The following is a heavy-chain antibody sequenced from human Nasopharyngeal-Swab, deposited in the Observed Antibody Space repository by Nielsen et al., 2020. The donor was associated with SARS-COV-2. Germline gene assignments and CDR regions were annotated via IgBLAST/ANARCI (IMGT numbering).Heavy chain of an antibody. CDR2: INHSGST. CDR3: ARGLSGVVPAPILGLGPYYSYYYMDV. V-gene: IGHV4-34*01. CDR1: GGSFTSSN. D-gene: IGHD2-2*01. Sequence: SETLSLTCVVYGGSFTSSNWGWIRQPPGKGLEWIAEINHSGSTNYNPSLKSRVTLSVETSKNQFSLKLTSVTAADTAVYYCARGLSGVVPAPILGLGPYYSYYYMDVWAKGTTVAVSS. J-gene: IGHJ6*03.